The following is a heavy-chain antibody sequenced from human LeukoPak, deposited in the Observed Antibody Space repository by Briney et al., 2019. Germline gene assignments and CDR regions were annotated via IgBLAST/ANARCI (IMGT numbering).Heavy chain of an antibody. CDR3: ARLRDTAMVYYYYMDV. V-gene: IGHV3-20*04. CDR1: GFTFSSYA. CDR2: INWNGGST. D-gene: IGHD5-18*01. J-gene: IGHJ6*03. Sequence: PGGSLRLSCAASGFTFSSYAMSWVRQAPGKGLEWVSGINWNGGSTGYADSVKGRFTISRDNAENSLYLQMNSLRAEDTALYYCARLRDTAMVYYYYMDVWGKGTTVTVSS.